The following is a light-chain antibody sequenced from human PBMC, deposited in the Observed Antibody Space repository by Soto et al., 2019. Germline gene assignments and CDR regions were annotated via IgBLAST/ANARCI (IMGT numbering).Light chain of an antibody. CDR3: QQYNGYLRT. J-gene: IGKJ1*01. V-gene: IGKV1-5*03. CDR2: KAS. CDR1: QSISSW. Sequence: DIQMTQSPSTLSASVGDRVTITCRASQSISSWLAWYQQKPGKAHKLLIYKASSLESAVPSRFSGSGSGTEFTLTISSLQPDDFATYYCQQYNGYLRTFGQGTKVEIK.